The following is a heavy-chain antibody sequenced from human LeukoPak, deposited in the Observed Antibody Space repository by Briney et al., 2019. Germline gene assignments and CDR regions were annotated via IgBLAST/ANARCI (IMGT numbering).Heavy chain of an antibody. CDR1: GGSISSYY. D-gene: IGHD2-2*01. V-gene: IGHV4-4*07. J-gene: IGHJ4*02. CDR2: IYTSGST. Sequence: SETLSLTCTVSGGSISSYYWSWIRQPAGKGLEWIGRIYTSGSTNYNPSLKSRVTMSVDTSKNQFSVKLSSLTAADTAVYYCARTGPRMPFDYWGQGTLVTVSS. CDR3: ARTGPRMPFDY.